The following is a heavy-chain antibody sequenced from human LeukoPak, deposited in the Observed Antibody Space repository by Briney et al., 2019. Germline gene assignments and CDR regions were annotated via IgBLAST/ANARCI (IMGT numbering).Heavy chain of an antibody. J-gene: IGHJ6*03. CDR1: GFTFSSFG. V-gene: IGHV3-23*01. CDR2: ISGSGGST. Sequence: GSLRLSCAASGFTFSSFGMSWVRQAPGKGLEWVSAISGSGGSTYSADSVKGRFTISRDNSKNTLYLQMKSLRAEDTAVYYCAKCILTGYYKGYMDVWGKGTTVTISS. D-gene: IGHD3-9*01. CDR3: AKCILTGYYKGYMDV.